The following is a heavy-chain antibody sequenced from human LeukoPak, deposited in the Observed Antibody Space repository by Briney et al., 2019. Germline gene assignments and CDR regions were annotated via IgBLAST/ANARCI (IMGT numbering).Heavy chain of an antibody. CDR2: ISGEGEST. J-gene: IGHJ4*02. Sequence: GALRLSCTASGFTFSTYPMYWVRQAPGKGVEWVSAISGEGESTYYAESMKGRFTLSRDNSKDTLYLQMNSLRAEDTAVYYCASSRVYGSHDYWGQGTLVTVSS. CDR1: GFTFSTYP. V-gene: IGHV3-23*01. D-gene: IGHD3-10*01. CDR3: ASSRVYGSHDY.